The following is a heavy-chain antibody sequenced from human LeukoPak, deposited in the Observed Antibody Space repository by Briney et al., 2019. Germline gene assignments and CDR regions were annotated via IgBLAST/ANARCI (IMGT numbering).Heavy chain of an antibody. V-gene: IGHV3-43D*03. J-gene: IGHJ4*02. CDR2: ISWNGGTT. Sequence: GGSLRLSCAASGFTFDDYAMHWVRQAPGKGLEWVSLISWNGGTTYYADSVKGRFTISRDNSKNSLYLQMNSLRAEDTAVYYCAKGANPFGELSYFDYWGQGTLVTVSS. CDR1: GFTFDDYA. CDR3: AKGANPFGELSYFDY. D-gene: IGHD3-10*01.